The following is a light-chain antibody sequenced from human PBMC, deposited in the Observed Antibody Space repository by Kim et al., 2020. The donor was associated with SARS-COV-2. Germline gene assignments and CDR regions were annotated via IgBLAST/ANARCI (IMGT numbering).Light chain of an antibody. Sequence: DIQLTQSPSSLSASVGDRVTITCRASQNAHKDLHWYQQKPGKAPNLVIYAASILQSGVPSRFSGDGSGTNFSLTISGLQREAFALFYCQQRRHTPRKFGQGTKVDIK. J-gene: IGKJ1*01. CDR2: AAS. CDR3: QQRRHTPRK. V-gene: IGKV1-39*01. CDR1: QNAHKD.